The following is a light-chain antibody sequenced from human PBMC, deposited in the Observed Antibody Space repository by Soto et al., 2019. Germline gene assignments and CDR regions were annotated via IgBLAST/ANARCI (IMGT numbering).Light chain of an antibody. V-gene: IGKV1-5*01. CDR3: QQYNSSPWT. Sequence: DIQMTQSPSTLSASVGDRVTITCRASQSISSWLAWYQQIPGKAPKLLIYDASSLESGVPSRFSGSGSGTEVTLTISSLQPDDFATYYCQQYNSSPWTFGQGTKVEFK. CDR2: DAS. CDR1: QSISSW. J-gene: IGKJ1*01.